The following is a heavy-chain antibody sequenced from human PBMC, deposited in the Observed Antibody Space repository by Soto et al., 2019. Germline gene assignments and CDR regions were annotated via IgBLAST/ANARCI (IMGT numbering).Heavy chain of an antibody. CDR3: ARATNAALTFHYYGMDV. V-gene: IGHV1-46*01. CDR1: GYTFTSYY. CDR2: INPNTGST. Sequence: QVQLVQSGTEVKKPGASVKVSCKASGYTFTSYYIHWVRQAPGQGLEWMGIINPNTGSTSSTQRFRDRLSLDRDTSTRTVYMELSSLGSEDTAVYFCARATNAALTFHYYGMDVWGQGTTVTVSS. J-gene: IGHJ6*02. D-gene: IGHD2-2*01.